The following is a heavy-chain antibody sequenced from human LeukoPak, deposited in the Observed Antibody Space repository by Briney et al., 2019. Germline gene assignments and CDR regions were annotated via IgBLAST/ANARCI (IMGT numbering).Heavy chain of an antibody. D-gene: IGHD1-26*01. CDR1: GGTFSSYA. CDR3: AREPVVGATQFDY. J-gene: IGHJ4*02. Sequence: SVKVSCKASGGTFSSYAISWVRQAPGQGLEWMGGIIPIFGTANYAQKFQGRVAITADESTSTAYMELSSLRSEDTAVYCCAREPVVGATQFDYWGQGTLVAVSS. CDR2: IIPIFGTA. V-gene: IGHV1-69*13.